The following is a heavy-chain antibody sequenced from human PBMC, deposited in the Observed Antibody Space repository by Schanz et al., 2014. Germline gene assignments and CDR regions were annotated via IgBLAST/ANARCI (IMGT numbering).Heavy chain of an antibody. J-gene: IGHJ2*01. CDR3: VRAASRVVSFDL. CDR1: GYTFTDYG. V-gene: IGHV1-18*01. CDR2: IRPDNGHT. D-gene: IGHD3-16*01. Sequence: QVQLVQSGAEVRKPGASVKVSCKASGYTFTDYGLSWVRQAPGQGLEWWGWIRPDNGHTTYSKKVRDRVIFTADTSANTAFRDLRSLRSDDTARDYCVRAASRVVSFDLWGRGTLVTVSS.